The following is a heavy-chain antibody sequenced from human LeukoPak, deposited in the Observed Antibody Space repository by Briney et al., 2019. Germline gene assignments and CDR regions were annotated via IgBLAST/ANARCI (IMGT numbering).Heavy chain of an antibody. V-gene: IGHV3-48*03. J-gene: IGHJ5*02. CDR3: GRDYDFWSGYYSNWFDP. CDR2: ISSGGSTL. CDR1: GFTFISYE. D-gene: IGHD3-3*01. Sequence: GGSLRLSCAASGFTFISYEMNWVRQAPGKGLEWVSYISSGGSTLYYADSVKGRFTISRDNVKNSLYLQMNSLRAEDTAVYDCGRDYDFWSGYYSNWFDPWGQGALVTVSS.